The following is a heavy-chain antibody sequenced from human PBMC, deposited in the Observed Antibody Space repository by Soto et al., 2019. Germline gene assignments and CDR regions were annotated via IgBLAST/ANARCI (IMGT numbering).Heavy chain of an antibody. CDR1: GYTFTSYG. J-gene: IGHJ6*02. Sequence: GASVKVSCKASGYTFTSYGISWVRQAPGQGLEWMGWISAYNGNTNYAQKLQGRVTMTTDTSTSTAYMELRSLRSDDTAVYYCARGWELVHYYSYGMDVWGQGTTVTVSS. CDR3: ARGWELVHYYSYGMDV. D-gene: IGHD1-26*01. V-gene: IGHV1-18*04. CDR2: ISAYNGNT.